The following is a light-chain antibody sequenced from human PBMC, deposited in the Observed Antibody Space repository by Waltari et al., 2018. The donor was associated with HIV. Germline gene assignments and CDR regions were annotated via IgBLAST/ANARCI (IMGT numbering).Light chain of an antibody. CDR2: GAY. CDR3: QQSWNLPLT. CDR1: QSVSNS. J-gene: IGKJ1*01. V-gene: IGKV1-39*01. Sequence: DIEMTQSPSSLSASLGDRVTITCRASQSVSNSVNWYRQKPGKAPNLLIFGAYNLQSGVPSRFSVSGSGTAFTLIIDNVQPEDFGTYYCQQSWNLPLTFGQGTNVEI.